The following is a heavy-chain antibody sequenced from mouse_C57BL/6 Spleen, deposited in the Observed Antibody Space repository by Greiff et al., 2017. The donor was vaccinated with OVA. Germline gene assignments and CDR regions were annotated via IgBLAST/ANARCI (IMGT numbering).Heavy chain of an antibody. CDR3: AREGYYYGSSLYAMDY. Sequence: VQLQQSGPELVKPGASVKISCKASGYAFSSSWMNWVKQRPGKGLEWIGRIYPGDGDTNYNGKFKGKATLTADKSSSTAYMQLSSLTSEDSAVYCCAREGYYYGSSLYAMDYWGQGTSVTVSS. D-gene: IGHD1-1*01. CDR2: IYPGDGDT. V-gene: IGHV1-82*01. J-gene: IGHJ4*01. CDR1: GYAFSSSW.